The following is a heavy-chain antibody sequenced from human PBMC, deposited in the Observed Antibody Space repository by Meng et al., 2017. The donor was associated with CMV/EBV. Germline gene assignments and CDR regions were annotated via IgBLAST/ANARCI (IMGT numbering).Heavy chain of an antibody. CDR3: AKSRGCAYFDL. J-gene: IGHJ2*01. D-gene: IGHD2-15*01. CDR2: IGGRGGNT. CDR1: AFSCCSLG. Sequence: VSAFSCCSLGSGGCRQAPGEGVEWVSAIGGRGGNTYYADSVKGRFAVSGDNSKNTLSLQMSSLRAEDTAVYYCAKSRGCAYFDLWGRGTLVTVSS. V-gene: IGHV3-23*01.